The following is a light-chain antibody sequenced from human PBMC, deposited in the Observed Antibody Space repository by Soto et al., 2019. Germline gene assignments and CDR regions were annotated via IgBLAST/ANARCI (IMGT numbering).Light chain of an antibody. V-gene: IGKV3-20*01. J-gene: IGKJ3*01. CDR1: QSVSSSY. Sequence: EIVLTQSPGTLSLSPGERATLSCRASQSVSSSYLACYQQKPGQAPRLLIYGASSRATGIPDRFSGSGSGTDFTLTISRLEPEDFAVYYCQQYGSSPIFGFGPGTKVDIK. CDR2: GAS. CDR3: QQYGSSPIFG.